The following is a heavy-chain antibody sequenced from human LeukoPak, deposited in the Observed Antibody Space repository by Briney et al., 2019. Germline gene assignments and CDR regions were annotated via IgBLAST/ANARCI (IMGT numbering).Heavy chain of an antibody. J-gene: IGHJ4*02. CDR2: INPNSGGT. Sequence: ASVKVSCKASGYTFTGYYMHWVPQAPEQGLEWMGRINPNSGGTNYAQKFQGRVTMTRDTSISTAYMELSRLRSDDTDMYFYARWDSSGYYREYYFDYWGQGTLVTVSS. CDR3: ARWDSSGYYREYYFDY. CDR1: GYTFTGYY. D-gene: IGHD3-22*01. V-gene: IGHV1-2*05.